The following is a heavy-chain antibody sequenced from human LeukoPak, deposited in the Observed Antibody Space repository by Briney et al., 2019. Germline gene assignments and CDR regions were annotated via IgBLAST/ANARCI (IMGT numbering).Heavy chain of an antibody. J-gene: IGHJ4*02. CDR2: IHSGGTT. D-gene: IGHD5-12*01. Sequence: GGSLRLSCAASGFTVSNNYMSWVRQAPGKGLEWVSVIHSGGTTNYADPVQGRFTISRDNSKTTVYLHMNSLRVEDTAVYYCARDSDSGYGPFASWGQGTLVTVSS. CDR1: GFTVSNNY. CDR3: ARDSDSGYGPFAS. V-gene: IGHV3-53*01.